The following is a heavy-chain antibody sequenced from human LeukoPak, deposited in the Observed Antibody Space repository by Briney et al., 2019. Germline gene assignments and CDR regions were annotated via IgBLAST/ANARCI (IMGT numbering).Heavy chain of an antibody. D-gene: IGHD2-15*01. CDR2: IISGGTT. Sequence: GGSLRLSCTASGFPFSDYAMTWVRQARGKGLEWVSAIISGGTTYYAGSVKGRFTISRDNSENTLSLQMNSLRADDTAVYFCAKSQGGSCGGAGCSFDSWGQGTLVTVSS. V-gene: IGHV3-23*01. CDR3: AKSQGGSCGGAGCSFDS. J-gene: IGHJ4*02. CDR1: GFPFSDYA.